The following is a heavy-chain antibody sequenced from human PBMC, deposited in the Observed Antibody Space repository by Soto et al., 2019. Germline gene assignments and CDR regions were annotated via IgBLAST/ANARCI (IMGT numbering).Heavy chain of an antibody. D-gene: IGHD6-19*01. CDR3: AREGEGGWYRFTY. Sequence: QVQLVQSGAEVRKPGSSVKVSCKASGGTFSSYTISWVRQAPGQGLEWMGRIITILGIANYAQKFQGRVKITADKSTNTAYMERSSMRSEDTAVYYCAREGEGGWYRFTYWGQGTLVTVSS. CDR2: IITILGIA. V-gene: IGHV1-69*08. CDR1: GGTFSSYT. J-gene: IGHJ4*02.